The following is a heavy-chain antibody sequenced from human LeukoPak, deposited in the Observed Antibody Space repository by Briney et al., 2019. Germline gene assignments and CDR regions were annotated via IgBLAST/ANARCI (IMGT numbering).Heavy chain of an antibody. CDR3: AKSLWADY. CDR1: GFTFSSYS. D-gene: IGHD3-16*01. V-gene: IGHV3-23*01. CDR2: ISGSGRST. J-gene: IGHJ4*02. Sequence: GGSLRLSCAASGFTFSSYSMSYVRHAPGEGLEWVSAISGSGRSTYYADSVTRRFTITRDNSKNTLYLQMNSLRAEDTAVYYCAKSLWADYWGQGTLVTVSS.